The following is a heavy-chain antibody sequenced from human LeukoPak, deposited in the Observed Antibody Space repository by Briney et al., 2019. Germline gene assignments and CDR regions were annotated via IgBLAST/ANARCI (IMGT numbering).Heavy chain of an antibody. Sequence: GGSLRLSCAASGFTFNTYTMNWVRQAPGKGPEWVSSISSGSSYIHFADSLKGRFTVSRDSAKNSLYLQMTGLRAEDTAVYYCARVRSAGYYGMDVWGPGTTVTVSS. J-gene: IGHJ6*02. CDR1: GFTFNTYT. CDR2: ISSGSSYI. V-gene: IGHV3-21*01. CDR3: ARVRSAGYYGMDV. D-gene: IGHD2-15*01.